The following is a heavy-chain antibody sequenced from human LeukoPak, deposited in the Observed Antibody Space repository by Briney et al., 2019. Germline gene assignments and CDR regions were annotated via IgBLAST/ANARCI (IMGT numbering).Heavy chain of an antibody. CDR1: GFIFDDYA. Sequence: GGSLRLSCAASGFIFDDYAMHWVRQAPGKGLEWVSGINWNSDTIGYADSVKGRFTISRDNAKNSLYLQMNSLRDEDTAVYYCARDSWPAAPYDYWGQGTLVTVSS. CDR2: INWNSDTI. D-gene: IGHD2-2*01. CDR3: ARDSWPAAPYDY. J-gene: IGHJ4*02. V-gene: IGHV3-9*01.